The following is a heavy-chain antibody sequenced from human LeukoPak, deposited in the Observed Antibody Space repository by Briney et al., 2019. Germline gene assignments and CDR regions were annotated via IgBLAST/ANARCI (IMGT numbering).Heavy chain of an antibody. V-gene: IGHV3-23*01. J-gene: IGHJ4*02. CDR3: AKGGKWDVTPFDY. D-gene: IGHD1-26*01. CDR2: MSGGGGST. Sequence: MSGGGGSTYCADSVKGRFTISRDNSKNTLYLQVNSLRAEDTAVYYCAKGGKWDVTPFDYWGQGTLVTVSS.